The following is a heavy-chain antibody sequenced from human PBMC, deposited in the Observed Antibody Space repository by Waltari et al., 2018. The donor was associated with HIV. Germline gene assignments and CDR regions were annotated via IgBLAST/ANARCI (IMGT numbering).Heavy chain of an antibody. CDR1: GYTFTSYA. CDR2: INAGNGNT. Sequence: QVQLVQSGAEVKKPGASVKVSCKASGYTFTSYAVHWVHQAPGQGLEWMGWINAGNGNTKYSQKFQGRVTITRDTSASTAYMELSSLRSEDTAVYYCATNYYDSSGYYFADAFDIWGQGTMVTVSS. CDR3: ATNYYDSSGYYFADAFDI. V-gene: IGHV1-3*01. D-gene: IGHD3-22*01. J-gene: IGHJ3*02.